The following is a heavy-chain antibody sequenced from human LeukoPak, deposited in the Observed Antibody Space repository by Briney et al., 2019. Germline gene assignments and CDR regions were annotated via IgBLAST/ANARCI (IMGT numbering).Heavy chain of an antibody. CDR3: ARGTLPIFGVAHGPFDY. CDR2: IYYSGST. J-gene: IGHJ4*02. Sequence: SETLSLTCTVSGGSISSYYWSWIRQPPGKGLEWIGYIYYSGSTNYNPSLKSRVTISVDTSKNQFSLKLSSVTAADTAVYYCARGTLPIFGVAHGPFDYWGQGTLVTVSS. CDR1: GGSISSYY. D-gene: IGHD3-3*01. V-gene: IGHV4-59*01.